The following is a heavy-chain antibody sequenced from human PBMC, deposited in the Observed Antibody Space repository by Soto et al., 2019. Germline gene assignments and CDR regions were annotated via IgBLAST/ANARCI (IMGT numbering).Heavy chain of an antibody. CDR1: GGSISSYY. J-gene: IGHJ5*02. CDR3: ARERVGYGSGGSCYGWFDP. V-gene: IGHV4-59*01. CDR2: IYYSGST. D-gene: IGHD2-15*01. Sequence: QVQLQESGPGLVKPSETLSLTCTVSGGSISSYYWSWIRQPPGKGLEWIGYIYYSGSTNYNPSLKSRVPISVDTSKSQFSLKLSSVTAADTAVYYCARERVGYGSGGSCYGWFDPWGQGTLVTVSS.